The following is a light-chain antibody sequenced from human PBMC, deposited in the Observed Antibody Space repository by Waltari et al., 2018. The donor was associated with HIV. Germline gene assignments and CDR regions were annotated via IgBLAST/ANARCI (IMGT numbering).Light chain of an antibody. CDR2: TSS. V-gene: IGKV1-39*01. J-gene: IGKJ2*03. Sequence: DIQMTQSPSSLCASVGDRVTITCRASQSVSTYLNWYHQRPGQAPNLLIYTSSTLQSGVPSRFSGSGSGTDFTLTISSLQPEDFGTYYCQQSYSSPRSFGQGTKVEIK. CDR3: QQSYSSPRS. CDR1: QSVSTY.